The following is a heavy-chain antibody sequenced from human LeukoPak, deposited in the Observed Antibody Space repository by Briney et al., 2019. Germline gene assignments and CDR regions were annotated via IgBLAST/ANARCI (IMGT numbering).Heavy chain of an antibody. V-gene: IGHV4-38-2*02. CDR2: IYHSGST. CDR3: ARRPLNAMVRGVRAAFDI. CDR1: GYSISSGYY. D-gene: IGHD3-10*01. J-gene: IGHJ3*02. Sequence: SETLSLTCTVSGYSISSGYYWGWIRQPPGKGLEWIGSIYHSGSTYYNPSLKSRVTISVDTSKNQFSLKLSSVTAADTAVYYCARRPLNAMVRGVRAAFDIWGQGTMVTVSS.